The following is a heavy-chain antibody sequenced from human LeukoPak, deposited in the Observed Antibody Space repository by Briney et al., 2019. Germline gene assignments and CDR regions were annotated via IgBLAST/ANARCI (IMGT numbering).Heavy chain of an antibody. CDR1: GASMSSYY. Sequence: SETLSLTCSVSGASMSSYYWSWIRQPAGEGLEYIGYISDTGSTNYNPSLMSRVTISVDTSKNQFSLNLKSVTAADTAVYYCASTRRAAVAGRFDSWGQGTLVTVSS. CDR2: ISDTGST. V-gene: IGHV4-59*01. D-gene: IGHD6-19*01. J-gene: IGHJ4*02. CDR3: ASTRRAAVAGRFDS.